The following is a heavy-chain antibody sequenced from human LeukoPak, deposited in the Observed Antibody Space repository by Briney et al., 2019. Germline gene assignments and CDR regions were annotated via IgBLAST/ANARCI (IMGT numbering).Heavy chain of an antibody. V-gene: IGHV1-69*05. CDR2: IIPLFGTS. CDR3: AKAGVGVVPAAIVDNWFDP. J-gene: IGHJ5*02. D-gene: IGHD2-2*02. CDR1: GGTFSGYA. Sequence: VTVSFMASGGTFSGYAINGVRQVPGQGVEGMGGIIPLFGTSNYAQKLQGRVTITTDESTSTAYMEMSSLRSEDTAVYYCAKAGVGVVPAAIVDNWFDPWGQGTLVTVSS.